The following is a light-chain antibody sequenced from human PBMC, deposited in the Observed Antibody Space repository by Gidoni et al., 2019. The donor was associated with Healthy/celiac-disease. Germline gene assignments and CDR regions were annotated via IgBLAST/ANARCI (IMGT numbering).Light chain of an antibody. Sequence: DIQMTQSPSALSASVGDRVTFTCRASQGISNYLAWYQQKPGNVPKLLIYAASTLQSGVPSRFRGSGSRTDFTLTISSLQPEDGETYYCQKYNSEPPNTFXGXTKVEIK. CDR3: QKYNSEPPNT. V-gene: IGKV1-27*01. J-gene: IGKJ4*01. CDR2: AAS. CDR1: QGISNY.